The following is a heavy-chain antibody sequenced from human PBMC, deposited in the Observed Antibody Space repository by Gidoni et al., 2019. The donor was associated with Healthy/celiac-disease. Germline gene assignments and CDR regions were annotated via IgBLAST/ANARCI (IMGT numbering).Heavy chain of an antibody. Sequence: QLQLQESGPGLVKPSETLSLTCTVSGGSISSSSYYWGWIRQPQGKGLEWIGSIYYSGSTYYNPSLKSRVTISVDTSKNQFSLKLSSVTAADTAVYYCARQYSSSWDIDYWGQGTLVTVSS. CDR1: GGSISSSSYY. CDR3: ARQYSSSWDIDY. V-gene: IGHV4-39*01. D-gene: IGHD6-13*01. CDR2: IYYSGST. J-gene: IGHJ4*02.